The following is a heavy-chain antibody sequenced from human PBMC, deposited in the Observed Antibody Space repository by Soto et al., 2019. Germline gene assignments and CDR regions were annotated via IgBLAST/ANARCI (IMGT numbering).Heavy chain of an antibody. CDR2: IDPSDSYT. CDR3: ARRNCSGGSCYNYGMHV. V-gene: IGHV5-10-1*01. CDR1: GYSFSSYW. D-gene: IGHD2-15*01. Sequence: GESLKISCKGSGYSFSSYWISWVRQMPGKGLEWMGRIDPSDSYTNYSPSSQGHVTISADKSISTAYLQWSSLKASDTAMYYCARRNCSGGSCYNYGMHVWGQGTTVTVSS. J-gene: IGHJ6*02.